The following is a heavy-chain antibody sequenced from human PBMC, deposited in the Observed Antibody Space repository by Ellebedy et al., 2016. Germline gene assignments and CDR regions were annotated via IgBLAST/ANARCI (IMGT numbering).Heavy chain of an antibody. V-gene: IGHV5-51*01. CDR1: GYSFTDYW. CDR3: ARGDHYAEHADAFHI. CDR2: IYPGDSDV. Sequence: GESLKISCQASGYSFTDYWIGWVRQMPGKGLDFLGMIYPGDSDVRYNPSFQGQVTISADNSATTAFLQWSNLRASDTAMYYCARGDHYAEHADAFHIWGQGTMVTV. D-gene: IGHD3-16*01. J-gene: IGHJ3*02.